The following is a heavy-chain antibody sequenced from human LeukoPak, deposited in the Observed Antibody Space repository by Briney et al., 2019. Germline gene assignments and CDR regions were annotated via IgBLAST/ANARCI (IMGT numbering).Heavy chain of an antibody. CDR3: AREPREYCSRIACPNWFES. J-gene: IGHJ5*01. D-gene: IGHD2-2*01. V-gene: IGHV3-23*01. CDR2: LSARGGTT. Sequence: PGGSLRLSCAASGFTFNNYAMSGVRQAPGEGRDWVSALSARGGTTYYAGCVRGRFTISRDNSENTLYLQMNSLRAEDTAVYYCAREPREYCSRIACPNWFESWGQGTLVTVSS. CDR1: GFTFNNYA.